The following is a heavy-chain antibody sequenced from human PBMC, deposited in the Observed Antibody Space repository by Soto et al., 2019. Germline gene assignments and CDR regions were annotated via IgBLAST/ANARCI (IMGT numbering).Heavy chain of an antibody. V-gene: IGHV4-34*01. J-gene: IGHJ4*02. CDR2: INHSGST. D-gene: IGHD2-21*02. CDR3: ARGRRTGGVTVDY. Sequence: SETLSLACAVCGGSFSGCYWSWIRQPPGKGLEWIGEINHSGSTNYNPSLKSRVTISVDTSKNQFSLKLSSVTAADTAVYYCARGRRTGGVTVDYWGQGTLVTVSS. CDR1: GGSFSGCY.